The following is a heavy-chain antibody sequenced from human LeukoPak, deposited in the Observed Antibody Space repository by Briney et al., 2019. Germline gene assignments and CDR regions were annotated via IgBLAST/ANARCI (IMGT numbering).Heavy chain of an antibody. D-gene: IGHD2-2*01. CDR1: GVSISSSSYY. V-gene: IGHV4-39*01. Sequence: SETLSLTCTVSGVSISSSSYYWGWIRQPPGKGLEWIGSIYYSGSTYYNPALKSRVTISVDTSKNQFSLKLSSVTAADTAVYYCARHEVGYQLLPYYFDYWGQGTLVTVSS. J-gene: IGHJ4*02. CDR3: ARHEVGYQLLPYYFDY. CDR2: IYYSGST.